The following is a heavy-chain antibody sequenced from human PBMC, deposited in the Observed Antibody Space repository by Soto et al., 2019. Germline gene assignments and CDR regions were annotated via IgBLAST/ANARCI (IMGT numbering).Heavy chain of an antibody. CDR1: GGSINSYY. CDR2: IYYSGST. V-gene: IGHV4-59*08. D-gene: IGHD3-9*01. J-gene: IGHJ4*02. CDR3: ARLGYYDILTGYQETYFDY. Sequence: SETLSLTCIVSGGSINSYYWNWIRQPPGKRLEWIGYIYYSGSTNYNPSLKSRVTMSVDTSKNQFSLNLTSVTAADTAVYYCARLGYYDILTGYQETYFDYWGQGTLVTVSS.